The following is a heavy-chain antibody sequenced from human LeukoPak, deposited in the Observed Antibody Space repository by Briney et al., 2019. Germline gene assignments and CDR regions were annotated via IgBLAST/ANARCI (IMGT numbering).Heavy chain of an antibody. J-gene: IGHJ3*02. CDR3: TTCGYDRCGAFDI. Sequence: GGSLRLSCAASAFTFSSYAMHWVRQAPGKGLDWVAIISYDGTNKFYADSVKGRFTISRDNSKNTLYLQMNSLETEDTAMYYCTTCGYDRCGAFDIWGQGTVVTVSS. D-gene: IGHD5-12*01. CDR2: ISYDGTNK. V-gene: IGHV3-30*07. CDR1: AFTFSSYA.